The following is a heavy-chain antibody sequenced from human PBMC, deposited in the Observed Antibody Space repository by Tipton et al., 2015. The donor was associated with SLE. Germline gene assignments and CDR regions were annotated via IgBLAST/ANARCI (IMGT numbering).Heavy chain of an antibody. CDR3: ARADGSYFYYFMDV. J-gene: IGHJ6*03. D-gene: IGHD3-10*01. CDR1: GDSVSSNSAA. CDR2: TYYMSKWYN. V-gene: IGHV6-1*01. Sequence: LRLSCAISGDSVSSNSAAWNWIRQSPSRGLEGLGRTYYMSKWYNDYAVSVKSRIIINPDTSKNQFSLQLTSVTPEDTAVYYCARADGSYFYYFMDVWGKGTTVTVSS.